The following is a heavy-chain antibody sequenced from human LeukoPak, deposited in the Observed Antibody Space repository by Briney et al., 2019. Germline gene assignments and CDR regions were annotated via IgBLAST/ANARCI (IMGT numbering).Heavy chain of an antibody. J-gene: IGHJ6*02. CDR2: IYYSGST. Sequence: SETLTLTCTVSGGSISSYYWSWIRQPPGKGLEWIGYIYYSGSTNYNPSLKSRVTISVDTSKNQFSLKLSSVTAADTAVYYCARLYSSSSDYGMDVWGQGTTVTVSS. V-gene: IGHV4-59*08. D-gene: IGHD6-6*01. CDR1: GGSISSYY. CDR3: ARLYSSSSDYGMDV.